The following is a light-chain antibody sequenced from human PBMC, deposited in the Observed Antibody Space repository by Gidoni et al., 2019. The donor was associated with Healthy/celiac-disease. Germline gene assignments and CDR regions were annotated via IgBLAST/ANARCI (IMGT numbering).Light chain of an antibody. CDR3: SSYAGSNNLV. CDR2: EVS. Sequence: QSALTQPHSASGSPGQSFTISCTGTSSDVGGYNYVSWYQQHPGKAPKLMIYEVSKRPAGVPDRFSGSKSGNTASLTVSGLQAEDEADYYCSSYAGSNNLVFGGGTKLTVL. V-gene: IGLV2-8*01. J-gene: IGLJ2*01. CDR1: SSDVGGYNY.